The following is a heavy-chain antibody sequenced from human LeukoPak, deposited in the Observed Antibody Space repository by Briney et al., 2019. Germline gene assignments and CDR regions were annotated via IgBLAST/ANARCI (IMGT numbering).Heavy chain of an antibody. CDR1: GYTFTSYG. CDR3: ARALLSGVVIADY. Sequence: ASVKVSCKASGYTFTSYGISWVRQAPGQGLEWMGWISAYIGNTNYAQKRQGSVTMTTDTSTSTAYMELRSLRSDDTAVYSCARALLSGVVIADYWGQGTLVTVSS. V-gene: IGHV1-18*01. CDR2: ISAYIGNT. J-gene: IGHJ4*02. D-gene: IGHD3-3*01.